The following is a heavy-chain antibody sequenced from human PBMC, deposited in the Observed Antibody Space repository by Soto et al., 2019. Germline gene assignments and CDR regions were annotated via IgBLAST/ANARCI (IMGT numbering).Heavy chain of an antibody. CDR3: ARRSQATTAGTDAFDI. CDR1: GGSISSVCYY. V-gene: IGHV4-31*03. J-gene: IGHJ3*02. Sequence: SETLSLTCTVSGGSISSVCYYWSWIRQHPGKGLEWIGYIYYSGSTYYNPSLKSRVTISVDTSKNQFSLKLSSVTAADTAVYYCARRSQATTAGTDAFDIWGQGTMVTVSS. CDR2: IYYSGST. D-gene: IGHD3-10*01.